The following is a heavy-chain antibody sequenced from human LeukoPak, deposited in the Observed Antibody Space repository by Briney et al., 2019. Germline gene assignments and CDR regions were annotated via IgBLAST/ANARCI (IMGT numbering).Heavy chain of an antibody. CDR3: AKTGYSGSAYGTWYFDY. J-gene: IGHJ4*02. Sequence: PGGSLRLSCETSGFTFSHFGMHWVRQAPGKGLEWVAFIRYDGSNEYYADSVKGRFTISRDNSKNTLYLQMNSLRTEDTAVYYCAKTGYSGSAYGTWYFDYWGQGTLVTVSS. CDR2: IRYDGSNE. CDR1: GFTFSHFG. D-gene: IGHD5-12*01. V-gene: IGHV3-30*02.